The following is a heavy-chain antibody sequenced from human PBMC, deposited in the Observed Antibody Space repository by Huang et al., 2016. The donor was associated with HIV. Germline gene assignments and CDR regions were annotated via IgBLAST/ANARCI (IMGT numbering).Heavy chain of an antibody. CDR1: GFTFSGYA. V-gene: IGHV3-64*07. Sequence: EVQLVESGGGLVQPGGSLRLSCEASGFTFSGYAMHWVRQASGKGLEHVSAISHTGGTTYYAASVTGRFTIARDNSKNTLYLQMGSLRAEDMAVYYCVRGYCNGVRCYSGFDYWGQGTLVTVSS. J-gene: IGHJ4*02. CDR2: ISHTGGTT. CDR3: VRGYCNGVRCYSGFDY. D-gene: IGHD2-15*01.